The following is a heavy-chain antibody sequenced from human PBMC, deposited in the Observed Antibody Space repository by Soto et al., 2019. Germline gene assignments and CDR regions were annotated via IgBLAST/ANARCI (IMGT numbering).Heavy chain of an antibody. J-gene: IGHJ4*02. CDR2: ISSSSSYI. Sequence: GGSLRLSCAASGFTFSSYSMNWVRQAPGKGLEWVSSISSSSSYIYYADSVKGRFTISRDNAKNSLYLQMNSLRAEDTAVYYCARDRPNYYDSSGYYYTGDFDYWGQGTLVTVSS. CDR1: GFTFSSYS. CDR3: ARDRPNYYDSSGYYYTGDFDY. D-gene: IGHD3-22*01. V-gene: IGHV3-21*01.